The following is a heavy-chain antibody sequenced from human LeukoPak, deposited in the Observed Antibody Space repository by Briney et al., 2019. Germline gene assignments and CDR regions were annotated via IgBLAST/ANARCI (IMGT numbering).Heavy chain of an antibody. CDR3: ARDFYTAMVG. CDR2: INSDGSST. J-gene: IGHJ4*02. CDR1: GFTFSSYW. V-gene: IGHV3-74*01. Sequence: GGSLRLSCAASGFTFSSYWMHWVCQAPGTGLVWVSRINSDGSSTSYADSVKGRFTISRDNAKNTLYLQMNSLRAEDTAVYYCARDFYTAMVGWGQGTLVTVSS. D-gene: IGHD5-18*01.